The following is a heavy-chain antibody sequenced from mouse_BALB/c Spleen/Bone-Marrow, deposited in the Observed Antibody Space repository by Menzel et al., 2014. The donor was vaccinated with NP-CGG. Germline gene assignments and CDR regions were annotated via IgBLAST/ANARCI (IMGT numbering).Heavy chain of an antibody. V-gene: IGHV5-4*02. D-gene: IGHD1-2*01. CDR2: ISDGGSYT. J-gene: IGHJ4*01. CDR1: GFTFSDYY. CDR3: ARVLRPHYYAMDY. Sequence: EVQLVESGGGLVKPGGSLKLSCAASGFTFSDYYMYWVRQTPEKRLEWVATISDGGSYTYYPDSVKGRFTTSRDNAKNNLYLQMSSLKSEDTAMYYCARVLRPHYYAMDYWGQGTSVTASS.